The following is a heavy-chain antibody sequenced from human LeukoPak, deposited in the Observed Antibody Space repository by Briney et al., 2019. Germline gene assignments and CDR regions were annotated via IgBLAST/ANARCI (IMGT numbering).Heavy chain of an antibody. Sequence: GGSLRLSCAASGFTFSSYWMSWVRQAPGKGLEWVANIKQDGSEKYYVDSVKGRFTISRDNAKNSLYLQMNSLRAEDTAVYYCVTSGGPPPYYMDVWGKGTTVTVSS. CDR2: IKQDGSEK. CDR1: GFTFSSYW. CDR3: VTSGGPPPYYMDV. D-gene: IGHD6-25*01. J-gene: IGHJ6*03. V-gene: IGHV3-7*01.